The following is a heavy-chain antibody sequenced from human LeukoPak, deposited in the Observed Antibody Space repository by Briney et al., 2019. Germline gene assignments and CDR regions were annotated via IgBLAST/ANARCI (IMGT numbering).Heavy chain of an antibody. CDR2: SGSGGTT. D-gene: IGHD3-22*01. J-gene: IGHJ4*02. Sequence: GGSLRLSCAASGFTFSSYAMSWVRQAPGKGLEWVSVSGSGGTTYYADSVKGRFPISRDNSKNTLYLQMNSLRDEDTAVYYCAKHRFESGGYHSTDWGQGTLVTVSS. CDR1: GFTFSSYA. CDR3: AKHRFESGGYHSTD. V-gene: IGHV3-23*01.